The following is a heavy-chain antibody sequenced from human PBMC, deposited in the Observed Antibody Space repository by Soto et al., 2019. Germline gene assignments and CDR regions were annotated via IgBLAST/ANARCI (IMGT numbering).Heavy chain of an antibody. CDR1: GGSISSTSYY. CDR3: ARHSKSSSVDY. J-gene: IGHJ4*02. CDR2: IYYSGST. V-gene: IGHV4-39*01. Sequence: SETLSLTCTVSGGSISSTSYYWDWIRQPPGKGLEWIGTIYYSGSTYYNPSLKSRVTISVDTSKNQVSLKLSSVTAADTAVYYCARHSKSSSVDYWGQGTLVTAPQ. D-gene: IGHD6-6*01.